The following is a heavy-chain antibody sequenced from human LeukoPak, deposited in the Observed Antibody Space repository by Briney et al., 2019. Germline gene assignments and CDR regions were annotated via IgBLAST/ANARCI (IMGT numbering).Heavy chain of an antibody. V-gene: IGHV5-51*01. CDR3: ARHVDSYDAPYDY. CDR2: IIHGDTDT. J-gene: IGHJ4*01. Sequence: GAALLISSYGACRCFTSTSIGWVRHMAGKGRERMGIIIHGDTDTGYRPSSQGVVTMSADKSISAAYLQSSSLKASHTVMYYCARHVDSYDAPYDYWGQRALVTVSS. D-gene: IGHD5-12*01. CDR1: CRCFTSTS.